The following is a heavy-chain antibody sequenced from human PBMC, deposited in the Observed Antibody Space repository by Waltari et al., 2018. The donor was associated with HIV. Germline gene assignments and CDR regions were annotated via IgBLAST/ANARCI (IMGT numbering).Heavy chain of an antibody. CDR3: AGGGYCSGGSCYALGY. D-gene: IGHD2-15*01. CDR2: INAGNGNT. CDR1: GYTFTSYA. V-gene: IGHV1-3*01. Sequence: QVQLVQSGAEVKKPGASVKVSCKASGYTFTSYAMHWVRQAPGQRLEWMGWINAGNGNTKYSQKFQGRVTITRDTSASTAYMELSSLRSEDTAVYYCAGGGYCSGGSCYALGYWGQGTLVTVSS. J-gene: IGHJ4*02.